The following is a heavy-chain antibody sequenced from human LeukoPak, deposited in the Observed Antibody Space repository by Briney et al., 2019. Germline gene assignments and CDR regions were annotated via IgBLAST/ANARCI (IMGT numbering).Heavy chain of an antibody. V-gene: IGHV4-61*02. Sequence: SETLSLTCTVSGGSISSGSYYWSWIRQPAGKGLEWIGRIYTSGSTNYNPSLKSRVTISVDTSKNQFSLKLSSVTAADTAVYYCARGPSDYDFWSGYYPPYYYYYYMDVWGKGTTVTVSS. J-gene: IGHJ6*03. CDR2: IYTSGST. CDR1: GGSISSGSYY. D-gene: IGHD3-3*01. CDR3: ARGPSDYDFWSGYYPPYYYYYYMDV.